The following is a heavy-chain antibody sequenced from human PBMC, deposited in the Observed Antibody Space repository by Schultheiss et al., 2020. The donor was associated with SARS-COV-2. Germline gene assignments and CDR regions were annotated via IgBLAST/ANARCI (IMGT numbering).Heavy chain of an antibody. Sequence: SETLSLTCTVSGGSISSYYWSWIRQPAGKGLEWIGRIYTSGSTNYNPSLKSRVTISVDTSKNQFSLKLSSLTAADTAVYYCARAGIFGVVIGVDYWGQGTLVTVSS. CDR1: GGSISSYY. J-gene: IGHJ4*02. CDR2: IYTSGST. D-gene: IGHD3-3*01. CDR3: ARAGIFGVVIGVDY. V-gene: IGHV4-4*07.